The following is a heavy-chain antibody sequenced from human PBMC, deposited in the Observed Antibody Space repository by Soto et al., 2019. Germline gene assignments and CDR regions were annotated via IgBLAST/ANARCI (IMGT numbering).Heavy chain of an antibody. Sequence: PSETLSLTCTVSGGSISSYYWSWIRQPAGKGLEWIGRIYTSGSTNYKPPLKSRVTMSVDTSKNQFSLKLSSVTAADTAVYYCAREGDSGWDFDAFDIWGQGTMVTVSS. J-gene: IGHJ3*02. V-gene: IGHV4-4*07. D-gene: IGHD6-19*01. CDR2: IYTSGST. CDR3: AREGDSGWDFDAFDI. CDR1: GGSISSYY.